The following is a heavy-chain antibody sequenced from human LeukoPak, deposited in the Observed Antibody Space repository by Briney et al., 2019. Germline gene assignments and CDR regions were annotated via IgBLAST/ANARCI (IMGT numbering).Heavy chain of an antibody. V-gene: IGHV4-38-2*02. Sequence: SETLSLTCTVSGYSISSGYYWGWIRQPPGKGLEWIGSIYHSGSTYYNPSLKSRVTISVDTSKNQFSLKLSSVTAADTAVYYCARAYYDFWSGYWPRYYYYMDVWGKGTTVTVSS. J-gene: IGHJ6*03. D-gene: IGHD3-3*01. CDR2: IYHSGST. CDR1: GYSISSGYY. CDR3: ARAYYDFWSGYWPRYYYYMDV.